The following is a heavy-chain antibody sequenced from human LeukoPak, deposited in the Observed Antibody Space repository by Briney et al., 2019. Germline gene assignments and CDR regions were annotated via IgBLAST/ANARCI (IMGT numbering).Heavy chain of an antibody. CDR3: ARGGYSGYDYVDY. CDR2: IYHSGST. D-gene: IGHD5-12*01. V-gene: IGHV4-30-2*01. J-gene: IGHJ4*02. Sequence: PSETLSLTCAVSGSSISSGGYSWSWIRQPPGKGLEWIGYIYHSGSTYYNPSLKSRVTISVDRSKNQFSLRLSSVTAADTAVYYCARGGYSGYDYVDYWGQGTLVTVSS. CDR1: GSSISSGGYS.